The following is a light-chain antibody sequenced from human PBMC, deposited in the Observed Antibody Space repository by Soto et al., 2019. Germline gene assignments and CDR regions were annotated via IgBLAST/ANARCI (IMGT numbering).Light chain of an antibody. CDR2: KVS. Sequence: DVVMTQSPLSLPVTLGQPASISCSSSQSLVDSDGNTYLIWFQQRPGQSPRRLIYKVSNRDSGVPDRFSGSGSGTDFTLKISRVEAEDVGVYYCMQGTHWPWTFGQGTKVELK. J-gene: IGKJ1*01. CDR3: MQGTHWPWT. V-gene: IGKV2-30*01. CDR1: QSLVDSDGNTY.